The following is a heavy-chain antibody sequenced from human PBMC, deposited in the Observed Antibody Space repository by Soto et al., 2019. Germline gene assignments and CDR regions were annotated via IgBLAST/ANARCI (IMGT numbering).Heavy chain of an antibody. CDR1: GFTFRNYV. CDR3: AKENQHLVHDY. D-gene: IGHD6-13*01. V-gene: IGHV3-30*18. CDR2: ISHDGSDK. J-gene: IGHJ4*02. Sequence: PGGSLRLSCAASGFTFRNYVMHWFRQAPGKGLEWVSVISHDGSDKYYADSMKGRFIISRDNSENTLFLNMNSLKPEDTAVYYCAKENQHLVHDYWGQGTLVTVSS.